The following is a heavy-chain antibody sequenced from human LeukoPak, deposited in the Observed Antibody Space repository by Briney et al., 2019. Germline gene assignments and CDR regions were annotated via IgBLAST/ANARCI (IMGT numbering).Heavy chain of an antibody. D-gene: IGHD5-18*01. J-gene: IGHJ4*02. CDR3: ARDQGSGYSYGYAY. V-gene: IGHV3-7*01. CDR2: IKQDGSEK. Sequence: QPGGSLRLSCAASGFTFSSYWMSWVRQAPGKGLEWVANIKQDGSEKYYVDSVKGRFTISRDNAKNSLYLKMNSLRAEDTAVYYCARDQGSGYSYGYAYWGQGTLVTVSS. CDR1: GFTFSSYW.